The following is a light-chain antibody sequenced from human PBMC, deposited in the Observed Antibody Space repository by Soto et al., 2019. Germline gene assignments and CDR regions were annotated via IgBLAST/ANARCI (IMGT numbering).Light chain of an antibody. V-gene: IGKV3-20*01. CDR3: QQCGSSST. CDR2: GAS. Sequence: EIFLTQSPGTLSLSPGERATLSWRASQTFSNSFLSWFQQIPGQAPRLLIYGASMRATGIPDRFSGSGSGTDFTLTISRLEPEDFAVYYCQQCGSSSTFGQGTRLEIK. J-gene: IGKJ5*01. CDR1: QTFSNSF.